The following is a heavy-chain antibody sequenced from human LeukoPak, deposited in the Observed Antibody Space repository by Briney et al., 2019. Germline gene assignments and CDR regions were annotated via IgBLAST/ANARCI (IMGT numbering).Heavy chain of an antibody. CDR1: GGSISSYY. CDR3: ARTYGDYSFYYFDY. CDR2: IYYSGST. Sequence: PSETLSLTCTVSGGSISSYYWSWIRQPPGKGLEWIGFIYYSGSTNYNPSLKSRVTISVDTSKNQFSLKLSSVTAADTAVYYCARTYGDYSFYYFDYWGQGTLVTVSS. D-gene: IGHD4-17*01. J-gene: IGHJ4*02. V-gene: IGHV4-59*01.